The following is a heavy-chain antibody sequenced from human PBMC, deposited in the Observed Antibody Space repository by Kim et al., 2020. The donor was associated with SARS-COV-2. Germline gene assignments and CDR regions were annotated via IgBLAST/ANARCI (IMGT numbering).Heavy chain of an antibody. CDR2: ISDSGHLSGT. D-gene: IGHD1-1*01. J-gene: IGHJ4*02. CDR3: AKTLGDAAWNPLDS. Sequence: GGSLRLSCVASGFTFSNYGMSWVRQAPGKGLEWVSYISDSGHLSGTYYADAVKGRFTISSDNYKNTLSLQLNSLRDDDPARYLCAKTLGDAAWNPLDSWGRRTRHTLSS. CDR1: GFTFSNYG. V-gene: IGHV3-23*01.